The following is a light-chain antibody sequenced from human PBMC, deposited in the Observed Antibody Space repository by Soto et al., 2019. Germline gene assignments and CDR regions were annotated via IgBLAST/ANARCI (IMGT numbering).Light chain of an antibody. Sequence: AIRMTQSPSSLSASTGDRVTITCRASQGISSYLAWYQQKPGKAPKLLIYAASTLQSGVPSRFSGSGSGTDFTLSIRCLLSGDFATAYCKHYCAYPSFGGGTKVVLK. CDR1: QGISSY. CDR2: AAS. J-gene: IGKJ4*01. V-gene: IGKV1-8*01. CDR3: KHYCAYPS.